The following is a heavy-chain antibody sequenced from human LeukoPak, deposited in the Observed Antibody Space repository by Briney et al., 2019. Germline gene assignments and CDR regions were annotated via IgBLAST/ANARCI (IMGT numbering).Heavy chain of an antibody. Sequence: PSQTLSLTCTVSGGSISSGSYYGSWIRQPAGKGLEWIGRIYTSGSTNYNPSLKSRVTISVDTSKNQFSLKLSSVTAADTAAYYCARDRYYYMDVWGKGPTVTVSS. CDR2: IYTSGST. J-gene: IGHJ6*03. CDR3: ARDRYYYMDV. V-gene: IGHV4-61*02. CDR1: GGSISSGSYY.